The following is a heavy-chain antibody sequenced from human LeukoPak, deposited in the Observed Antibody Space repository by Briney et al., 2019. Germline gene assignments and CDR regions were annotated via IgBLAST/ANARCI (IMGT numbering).Heavy chain of an antibody. CDR1: GFTFSSYG. Sequence: GGSLRLSCAASGFTFSSYGMPWVRQAPGKGLEWVAVISYDGSNKYYADSAKGRFTISRDNSKNTLYLQMNSLRAEDTAVYYCAKDQGTMIVVVMPDYWGQGTLVTVSS. CDR3: AKDQGTMIVVVMPDY. V-gene: IGHV3-30*18. CDR2: ISYDGSNK. D-gene: IGHD3-22*01. J-gene: IGHJ4*02.